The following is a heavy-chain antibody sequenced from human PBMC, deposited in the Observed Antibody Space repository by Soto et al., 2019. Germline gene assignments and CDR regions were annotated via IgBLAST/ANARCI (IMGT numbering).Heavy chain of an antibody. D-gene: IGHD3-22*01. CDR1: GVSISSGDDY. CDR2: IYSSGST. Sequence: QVQLQESGPGLVKPSQTLSLTCIVSGVSISSGDDYWSWIRQPPGKGLEWIGYIYSSGSTYYNPSXXGXVXXSADTSKNQFSLKLTSVTAADTAVYYCARGGGYDYWGQGALVTVSS. CDR3: ARGGGYDY. J-gene: IGHJ4*02. V-gene: IGHV4-30-4*01.